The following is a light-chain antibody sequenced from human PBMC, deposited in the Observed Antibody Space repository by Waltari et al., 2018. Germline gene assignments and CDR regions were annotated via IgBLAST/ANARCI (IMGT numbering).Light chain of an antibody. CDR1: QSVRTN. Sequence: EIVMTQSPATLSVSPGERATLSCRASQSVRTNLVWYQQKAGQAPRTLIYGASTRASGVPSRFSGSGSETDFTLIISSLQSEDAAVYFCQQYYVWPPITFGGGTKLEI. CDR2: GAS. CDR3: QQYYVWPPIT. J-gene: IGKJ4*01. V-gene: IGKV3-15*01.